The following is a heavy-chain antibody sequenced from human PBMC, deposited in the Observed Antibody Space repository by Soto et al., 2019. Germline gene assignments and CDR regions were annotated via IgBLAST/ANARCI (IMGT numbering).Heavy chain of an antibody. D-gene: IGHD3-3*01. CDR3: ASASSLIAIFGVVIARRYDWFDP. CDR1: GGSFSGYY. J-gene: IGHJ5*02. CDR2: INHSGST. V-gene: IGHV4-34*01. Sequence: SETLSLTCAVYGGSFSGYYWSWIRQPPGKGLEWIGEINHSGSTNYNPSLKSRVTISVDTSKNQFSLKRSSVTAADTAVYDCASASSLIAIFGVVIARRYDWFDPWGQGTLVTVSS.